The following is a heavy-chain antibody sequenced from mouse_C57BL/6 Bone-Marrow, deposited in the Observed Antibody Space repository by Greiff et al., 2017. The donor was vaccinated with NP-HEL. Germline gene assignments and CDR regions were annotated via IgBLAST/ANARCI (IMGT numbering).Heavy chain of an antibody. CDR2: ISDGGSYT. D-gene: IGHD4-1*02. CDR1: GFTFSSYA. J-gene: IGHJ3*01. CDR3: ARVLPTGAFAY. Sequence: DVKLVESGGGLVKPGGSLKLSCAASGFTFSSYAMSWVRQTPEKRLEWVATISDGGSYTYYPDNVKGRFTISRDNAKNNLYLQMSHLKSEDTAMYYCARVLPTGAFAYWGQGTLVTVSA. V-gene: IGHV5-4*03.